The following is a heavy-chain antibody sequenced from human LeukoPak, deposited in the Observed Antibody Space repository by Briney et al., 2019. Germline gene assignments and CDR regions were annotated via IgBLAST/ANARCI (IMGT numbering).Heavy chain of an antibody. CDR3: VKIAASASDY. Sequence: GGSLRLSCAASGFTFSSYGMSWVRQAPGKGPEWVSSICSTGSTTYYADSVRGRFTISRDNSKNMMYLQMNSLRAEDTAIYYCVKIAASASDYWGQGTLVTVSS. J-gene: IGHJ4*02. D-gene: IGHD6-13*01. CDR1: GFTFSSYG. CDR2: ICSTGSTT. V-gene: IGHV3-23*01.